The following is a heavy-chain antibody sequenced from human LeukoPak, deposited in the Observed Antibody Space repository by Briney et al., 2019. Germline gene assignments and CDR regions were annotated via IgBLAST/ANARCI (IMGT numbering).Heavy chain of an antibody. CDR1: GYTFTSYD. V-gene: IGHV1-8*01. D-gene: IGHD6-19*01. Sequence: GASVKVSCKASGYTFTSYDINWVRQATGQGLEWMGWMNPNSGNTGDTQKFQGRVTMTWNTSISTAYMELSSLRSEDTAVYYCARGPYRQWLVQTTTLVDYWGQGTLVTVSS. J-gene: IGHJ4*02. CDR2: MNPNSGNT. CDR3: ARGPYRQWLVQTTTLVDY.